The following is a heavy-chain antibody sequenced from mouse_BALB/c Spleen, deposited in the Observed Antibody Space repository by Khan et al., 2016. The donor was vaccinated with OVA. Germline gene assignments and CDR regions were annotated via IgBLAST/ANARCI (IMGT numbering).Heavy chain of an antibody. V-gene: IGHV2-2*01. CDR3: ARNSYMYDFTY. CDR2: IRSAGKT. CDR1: GFSLTTYG. J-gene: IGHJ3*01. Sequence: QVQLQQSGPGLVRPSQTLSITCTVSGFSLTTYGVHWVRQSPGKGLEWLGVIRSAGKTDYNAAFISSLSITKENSKSHVFFKMNSLQADDTAMYYCARNSYMYDFTYWGQGTLVTVSA. D-gene: IGHD2-14*01.